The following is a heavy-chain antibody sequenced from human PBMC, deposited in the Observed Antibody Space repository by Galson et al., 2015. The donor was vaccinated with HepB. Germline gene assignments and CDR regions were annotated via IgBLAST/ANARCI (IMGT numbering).Heavy chain of an antibody. Sequence: PALVKPTQTLTLTCTFPGFSLSTSGMCVSWIRQPPGKALEWLARIDWDDDKYYSTSLKTRLTMSKDTSKNQVVLTMTNMDPVDTATYYCARTTIVGATIVDYWGQGTLVTVSS. CDR3: ARTTIVGATIVDY. D-gene: IGHD1-26*01. V-gene: IGHV2-70*11. CDR1: GFSLSTSGMC. J-gene: IGHJ4*02. CDR2: IDWDDDK.